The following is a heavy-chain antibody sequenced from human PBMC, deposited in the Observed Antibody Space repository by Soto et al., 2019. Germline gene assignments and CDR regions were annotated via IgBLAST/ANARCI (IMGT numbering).Heavy chain of an antibody. J-gene: IGHJ6*02. CDR2: ISGSGGST. D-gene: IGHD6-19*01. CDR3: AKGGSGRAGTNVDYYYYYGMDV. Sequence: LRLSCAASGFTFSSYAMSWVRQAPGKGLEWVSAISGSGGSTYYADSVKGRFTISRDNSKNTLYLQMNSLRAEDTAVYYCAKGGSGRAGTNVDYYYYYGMDVWGQGTTVTVSS. CDR1: GFTFSSYA. V-gene: IGHV3-23*01.